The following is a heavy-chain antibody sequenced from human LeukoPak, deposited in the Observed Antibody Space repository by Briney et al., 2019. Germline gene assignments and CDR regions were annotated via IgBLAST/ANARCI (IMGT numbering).Heavy chain of an antibody. CDR3: ARDRGYDSSGPNWYFDL. J-gene: IGHJ2*01. CDR2: IYYSGST. Sequence: SETLSLTCIVSGGSISSYYWSWIRQPPGKGLEWIGYIYYSGSTNYNPSLKSRVTISVDTSKNQFSLKLSSVTAADTAVYYCARDRGYDSSGPNWYFDLWGRGTLVTVSS. CDR1: GGSISSYY. V-gene: IGHV4-59*01. D-gene: IGHD3-22*01.